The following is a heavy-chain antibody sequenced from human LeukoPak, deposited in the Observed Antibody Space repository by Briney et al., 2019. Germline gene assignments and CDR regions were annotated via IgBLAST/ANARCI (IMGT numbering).Heavy chain of an antibody. V-gene: IGHV4-39*07. Sequence: PSETLSLTCTVSGGSISSSSYYWGWIRQPPGKGLEWIGSIYYSGSTYYNPSLKSRVTISVDTSKNQFSLKLSSVTAADTAVYYCAREGYYGSGSWYYYYYMDVWGKGTTVTISS. CDR2: IYYSGST. J-gene: IGHJ6*03. CDR1: GGSISSSSYY. CDR3: AREGYYGSGSWYYYYYMDV. D-gene: IGHD3-10*01.